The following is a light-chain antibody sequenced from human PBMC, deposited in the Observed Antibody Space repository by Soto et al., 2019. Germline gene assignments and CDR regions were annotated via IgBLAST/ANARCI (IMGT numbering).Light chain of an antibody. J-gene: IGLJ1*01. CDR1: SGSVSTSYY. Sequence: QTVVTQEPSFSVSPGGTVTLTCGLSSGSVSTSYYPSWYQQTPGQAPRTLIYSTNTRSSGVPDRFSGSILGNKAALTITGAQADDESDYYCVLYMGSGIYAFGTGTKLTVL. CDR3: VLYMGSGIYA. CDR2: STN. V-gene: IGLV8-61*01.